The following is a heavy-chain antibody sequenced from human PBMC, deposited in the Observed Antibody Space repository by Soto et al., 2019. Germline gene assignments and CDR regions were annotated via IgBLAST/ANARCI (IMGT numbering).Heavy chain of an antibody. CDR3: ARWYYYDSTGYVVDVVFNWFDP. CDR1: GGTFSSYA. V-gene: IGHV1-69*12. Sequence: QVQLVQSGAEVKKPGSSVKVSCKASGGTFSSYAISWVRQAPGQGLEWMGGIIPMFGTAKYAQKFQGRVTITADESTSTAYMELSSLRSEDTAVYYCARWYYYDSTGYVVDVVFNWFDPWGQGTLVTVSS. D-gene: IGHD3-22*01. J-gene: IGHJ5*02. CDR2: IIPMFGTA.